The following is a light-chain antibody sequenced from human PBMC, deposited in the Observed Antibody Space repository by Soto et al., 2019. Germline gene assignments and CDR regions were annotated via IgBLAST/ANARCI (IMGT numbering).Light chain of an antibody. V-gene: IGKV1-39*01. CDR2: ASS. J-gene: IGKJ5*01. Sequence: DIQMTQSPSSLSASVGDRVTITCRASQSVSRYLYWFQQKPGKAPKLLIYASSILQSGVPSRFGGSGSGTDFTLTISSLQPEDFATYSCQQSYNTPLAFGRWTRLEIK. CDR3: QQSYNTPLA. CDR1: QSVSRY.